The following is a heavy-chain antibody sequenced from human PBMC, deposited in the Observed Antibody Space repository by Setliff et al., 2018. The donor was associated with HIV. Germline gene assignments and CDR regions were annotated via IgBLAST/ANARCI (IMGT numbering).Heavy chain of an antibody. Sequence: PGGSLRLSCAASGFTFSSYAISWVRQAPGKGLEWVSAVSGGGGSTYYADSVKGRFTISRDNSKNTLYLQMNSLRAEDTAVYYCAKERNPYYYDSSGYSWFDPWGQGTLVTSPQ. D-gene: IGHD3-22*01. CDR2: VSGGGGST. CDR1: GFTFSSYA. V-gene: IGHV3-23*01. CDR3: AKERNPYYYDSSGYSWFDP. J-gene: IGHJ5*02.